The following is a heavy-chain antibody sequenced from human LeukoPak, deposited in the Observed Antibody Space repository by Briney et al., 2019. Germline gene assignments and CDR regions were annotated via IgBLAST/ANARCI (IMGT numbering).Heavy chain of an antibody. CDR1: GFMFRTYG. J-gene: IGHJ4*02. Sequence: PGGSLRLSCAASGFMFRTYGMQWVRQAPGKGLEWVAVIWYDGTNKYYIDSVKGRFTISRDNSKNTLYLQMNSLRAEDTAAYFCARGQHSPDYWGQGTLVTVSS. CDR2: IWYDGTNK. CDR3: ARGQHSPDY. D-gene: IGHD2-15*01. V-gene: IGHV3-33*01.